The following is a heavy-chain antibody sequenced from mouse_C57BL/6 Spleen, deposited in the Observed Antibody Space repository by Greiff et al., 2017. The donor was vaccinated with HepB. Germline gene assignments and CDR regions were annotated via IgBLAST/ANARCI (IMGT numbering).Heavy chain of an antibody. CDR2: ISYDGSN. D-gene: IGHD4-1*01. CDR1: GYSITSGYY. V-gene: IGHV3-6*01. J-gene: IGHJ4*01. Sequence: VQLKESGPGLVKPSQSLSLTCSVTGYSITSGYYWNWIRQFPGNKLEWMGYISYDGSNNYNPSLKNRISITRDTSKNQFFLKLNSVTTEDTATYYCAREDWDEDAMDYWGQGTSVTVAS. CDR3: AREDWDEDAMDY.